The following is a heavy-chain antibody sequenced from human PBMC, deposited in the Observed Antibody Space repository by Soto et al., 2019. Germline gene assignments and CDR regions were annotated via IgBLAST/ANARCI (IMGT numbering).Heavy chain of an antibody. J-gene: IGHJ3*02. CDR3: ARPMSEYYYDSSGYYGDAFDI. D-gene: IGHD3-22*01. Sequence: QLQLQESGPGLVKPSETLSLTCTVSGGSISSSSYYWGWIRQPPGKGLEWIGSIYYSGSTYYNPSLKSRVTISLDTSKSQFSLNLRSVTAADTAVYYCARPMSEYYYDSSGYYGDAFDIWGQGTMVTVSS. CDR1: GGSISSSSYY. CDR2: IYYSGST. V-gene: IGHV4-39*01.